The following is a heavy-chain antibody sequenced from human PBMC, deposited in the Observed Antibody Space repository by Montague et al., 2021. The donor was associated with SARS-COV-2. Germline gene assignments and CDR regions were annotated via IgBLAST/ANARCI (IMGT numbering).Heavy chain of an antibody. CDR1: GFTFSSYG. J-gene: IGHJ4*02. V-gene: IGHV3-33*01. CDR3: AGDEISSGFHFDY. D-gene: IGHD6-19*01. Sequence: SLRLSCAASGFTFSSYGMHWVRQAPGKGLEWVAVIWYDGSNKYYADSVKGRFTISRDNSKNTLYLQMNSLRAEDTAVYYCAGDEISSGFHFDYWGQGTLVTVSS. CDR2: IWYDGSNK.